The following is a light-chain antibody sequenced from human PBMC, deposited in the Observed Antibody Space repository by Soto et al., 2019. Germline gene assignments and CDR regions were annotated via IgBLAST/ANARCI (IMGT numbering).Light chain of an antibody. V-gene: IGKV1-12*01. Sequence: DSQMTPSPSSVSASVGDTVTITCRASQDISSWVAWYQQKPGKAPKRLISAASSLESWVPTRFSGSGSGTDFPLFISGLQPEGFATCFCQQGDSFPFPLGGGTKVEIK. CDR3: QQGDSFPFP. CDR1: QDISSW. J-gene: IGKJ4*02. CDR2: AAS.